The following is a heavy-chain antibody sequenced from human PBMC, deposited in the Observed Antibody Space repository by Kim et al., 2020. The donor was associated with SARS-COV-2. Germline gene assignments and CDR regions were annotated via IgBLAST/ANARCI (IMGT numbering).Heavy chain of an antibody. CDR2: ISSSSSYT. V-gene: IGHV3-11*05. J-gene: IGHJ3*02. CDR3: ARGGGSEYYDSSGYYKTAFDI. Sequence: GGSLRLSCAASGFTFSDYYMSWIRQAPGKGLEWVSYISSSSSYTNYADSVKGRFTISRDNAKNSLYLQMNSLRAEDTAVYYCARGGGSEYYDSSGYYKTAFDIWGQGTMVTVSS. D-gene: IGHD3-22*01. CDR1: GFTFSDYY.